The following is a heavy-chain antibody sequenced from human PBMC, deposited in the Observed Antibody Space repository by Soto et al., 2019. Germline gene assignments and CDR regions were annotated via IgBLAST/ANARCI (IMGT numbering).Heavy chain of an antibody. CDR3: ARGPNIAVDNYKKYYFDY. CDR1: GYTFTYNF. J-gene: IGHJ4*02. V-gene: IGHV1-46*01. Sequence: ASVKVSCKASGYTFTYNFMHWVRQAPGQGLEWMGIINPSGGTTRAAQKFQGRVTMTRDTSTSTVYMELSSLRSEDTAVYYCARGPNIAVDNYKKYYFDYWGQGPMVTVSS. D-gene: IGHD2-15*01. CDR2: INPSGGTT.